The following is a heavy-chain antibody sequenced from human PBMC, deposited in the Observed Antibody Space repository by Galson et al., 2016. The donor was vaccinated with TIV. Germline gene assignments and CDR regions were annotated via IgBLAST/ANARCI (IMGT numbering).Heavy chain of an antibody. CDR3: ARVSRRGVTDWYFDL. D-gene: IGHD2-21*02. Sequence: QSGAEVKKQGESLKISCKGSGYNFPIYWIGWVRQMPGKGLEWVGVIYPDDSDTKYSPTFQGQVIISADKSTTTAYLQWSSLKASDTAMYYCARVSRRGVTDWYFDLWGRGTLVTVSS. V-gene: IGHV5-51*03. J-gene: IGHJ2*01. CDR1: GYNFPIYW. CDR2: IYPDDSDT.